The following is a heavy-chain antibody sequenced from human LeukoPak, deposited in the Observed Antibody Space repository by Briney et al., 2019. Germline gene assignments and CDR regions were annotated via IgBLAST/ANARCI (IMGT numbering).Heavy chain of an antibody. J-gene: IGHJ3*02. D-gene: IGHD4-11*01. Sequence: PGGSLRLSCAASGFTVSGNYMSWVRQAPGKGLEWVSVIYSGGNTYYADSVKGRFTISRDNSKNTLYLQMNSLRAEVTAVYYCARDRPTPGFREAFDIWGQGTMVTVSS. CDR2: IYSGGNT. CDR3: ARDRPTPGFREAFDI. CDR1: GFTVSGNY. V-gene: IGHV3-66*01.